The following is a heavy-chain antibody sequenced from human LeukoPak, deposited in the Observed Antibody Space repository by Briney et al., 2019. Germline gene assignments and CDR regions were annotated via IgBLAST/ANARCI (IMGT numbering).Heavy chain of an antibody. J-gene: IGHJ1*01. CDR3: ARGSALSEYFQH. V-gene: IGHV3-30*04. CDR2: ISYDRSNK. CDR1: GFTSSSYA. Sequence: GGSLRLSCAASGFTSSSYAMRWVRQAPGKGLEWVAVISYDRSNKYYADSVKGRFTISRDNSKNTLYLQMNSLRAEDTAVYYCARGSALSEYFQHWGQGTLVTVSS.